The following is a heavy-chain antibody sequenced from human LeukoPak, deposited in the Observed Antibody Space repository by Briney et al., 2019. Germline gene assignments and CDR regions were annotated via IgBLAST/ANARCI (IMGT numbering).Heavy chain of an antibody. J-gene: IGHJ6*03. D-gene: IGHD4-17*01. CDR2: IYYSGST. V-gene: IGHV4-39*07. Sequence: SETLSLTCTVSGGSISSSSYYWGWIRQPPGKGLEWIGSIYYSGSTYYNPSLKSRVTISVDTSKNQFSLKLSSVTAADTAVYYCARGSAVTTAYYYYMDVWGKGTTVTVSS. CDR1: GGSISSSSYY. CDR3: ARGSAVTTAYYYYMDV.